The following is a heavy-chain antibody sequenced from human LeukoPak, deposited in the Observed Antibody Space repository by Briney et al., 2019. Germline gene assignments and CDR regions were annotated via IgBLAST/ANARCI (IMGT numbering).Heavy chain of an antibody. CDR2: INHSGST. D-gene: IGHD1-1*01. J-gene: IGHJ4*02. CDR3: VRGGWNKFDY. CDR1: GGSFSGYY. Sequence: SETLSLTCAVYGGSFSGYYWSWIRQPPGKGLEWIGEINHSGSTNYNPSLKSRVTISVDTSKNQFSLKLSSVTAADTAVYYCVRGGWNKFDYWGQGTLVTVSS. V-gene: IGHV4-34*01.